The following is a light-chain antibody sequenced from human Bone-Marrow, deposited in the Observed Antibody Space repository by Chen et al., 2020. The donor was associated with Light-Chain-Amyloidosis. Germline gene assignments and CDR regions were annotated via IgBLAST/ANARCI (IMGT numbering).Light chain of an antibody. V-gene: IGLV6-57*01. J-gene: IGLJ3*02. CDR2: EDD. CDR1: SGSIATNY. Sequence: NFMLTQPHSVSEAPGKTVIISCTRSSGSIATNYVQWYQQRPGSSPTTVIYEDDQRPSGVPDRFSGSIDRSSNSASLTIYGLKTEDEADYYCQSYQGSSQGVFGGGTKLTVL. CDR3: QSYQGSSQGV.